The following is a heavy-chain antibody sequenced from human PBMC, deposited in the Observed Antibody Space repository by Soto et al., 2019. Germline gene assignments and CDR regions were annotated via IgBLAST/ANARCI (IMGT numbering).Heavy chain of an antibody. CDR3: ARRGYSGYDYLPLDYFDY. CDR2: IYYSGST. Sequence: SETLSLTCTVSGGSISSSSYYWGWIRQPPGKGLEWIGSIYYSGSTYYNPSLKSRVTISVDTSKNQFSLKLSSVTAADTAVYYCARRGYSGYDYLPLDYFDYWGQGTLVTVSS. J-gene: IGHJ4*02. D-gene: IGHD5-12*01. V-gene: IGHV4-39*01. CDR1: GGSISSSSYY.